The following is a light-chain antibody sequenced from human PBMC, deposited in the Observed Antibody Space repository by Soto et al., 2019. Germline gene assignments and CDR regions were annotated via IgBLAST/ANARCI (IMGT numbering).Light chain of an antibody. V-gene: IGKV1-39*01. Sequence: IQLTQSPSSLSASVGDRVTVTCRASQSINIYLNWYQQKPGKAPKLMIYAASSLKSGVPSRFSGGGPRTDFTLTITSQQAEVFATYCCQQSYRSQYTLGQGTQLEI. CDR2: AAS. J-gene: IGKJ2*01. CDR3: QQSYRSQYT. CDR1: QSINIY.